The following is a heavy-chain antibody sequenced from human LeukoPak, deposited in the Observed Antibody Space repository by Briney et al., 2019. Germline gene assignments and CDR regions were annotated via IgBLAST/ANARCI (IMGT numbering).Heavy chain of an antibody. Sequence: PGRSLRLSCAASGFTFSSYGMHWVRQAPGKGLEWVAVIWYDGSNKYYADSVKGRFTISRDNSKSTLYLQMNSLRAEDTAVYYCAKGAVGTNGGWFDPWGQGTLVTVSS. CDR2: IWYDGSNK. CDR1: GFTFSSYG. CDR3: AKGAVGTNGGWFDP. D-gene: IGHD1-26*01. J-gene: IGHJ5*02. V-gene: IGHV3-33*06.